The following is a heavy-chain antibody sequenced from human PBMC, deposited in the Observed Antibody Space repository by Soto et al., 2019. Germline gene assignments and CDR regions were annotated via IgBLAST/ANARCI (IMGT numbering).Heavy chain of an antibody. D-gene: IGHD3-22*01. V-gene: IGHV3-23*01. CDR3: AKGGLTYYYDSSGYPPDY. CDR2: ISGSGGST. Sequence: GVLRLSCAASGFTFSSYAMSWVRQAPGKGLEWVSAISGSGGSTYYADSVKGRFTISRDNSKNTLYLQMNSLRAEDTAVYYCAKGGLTYYYDSSGYPPDYWGQGTLVTVSS. J-gene: IGHJ4*02. CDR1: GFTFSSYA.